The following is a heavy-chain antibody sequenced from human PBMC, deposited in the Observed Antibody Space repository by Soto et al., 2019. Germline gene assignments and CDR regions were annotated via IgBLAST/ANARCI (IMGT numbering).Heavy chain of an antibody. CDR2: IKHSGST. CDR3: ARGVTYAGVDY. CDR1: GESFSAYY. J-gene: IGHJ4*02. V-gene: IGHV4-34*01. Sequence: QVQLQQWGAGLLKPSETLSLTCVVYGESFSAYYWNWIRQPPGKGLEWIGEIKHSGSTTYNPSLKSRVTMSVDKSKNQFSLKLSSVTAADTALYYCARGVTYAGVDYWGQGTLVTVSS. D-gene: IGHD7-27*01.